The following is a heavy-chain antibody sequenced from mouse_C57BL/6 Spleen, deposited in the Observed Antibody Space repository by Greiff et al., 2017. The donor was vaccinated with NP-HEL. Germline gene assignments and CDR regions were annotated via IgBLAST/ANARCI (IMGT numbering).Heavy chain of an antibody. CDR2: IRLKSDNYAT. D-gene: IGHD1-1*01. V-gene: IGHV6-3*01. Sequence: EVQLQESGGGLVQPGGSMKLSCVASGFTFSNYWMNWVRQSPEKGLEWVAQIRLKSDNYATHYAESVKGRFTISRDDSKSSVYLQMNNLRAEDTGIYYCTGNLGFSSLFDYWGQGTTLTVSS. J-gene: IGHJ2*01. CDR3: TGNLGFSSLFDY. CDR1: GFTFSNYW.